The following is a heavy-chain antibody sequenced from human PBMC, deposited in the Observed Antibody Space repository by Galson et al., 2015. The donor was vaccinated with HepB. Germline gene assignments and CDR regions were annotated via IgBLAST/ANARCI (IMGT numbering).Heavy chain of an antibody. J-gene: IGHJ3*02. D-gene: IGHD7-27*01. CDR3: TREKSGDAFDI. CDR1: GFIFSNYH. V-gene: IGHV3-33*01. CDR2: VWFDGSGK. Sequence: SLRLSCAASGFIFSNYHIHWVRQAPSKGLEWVALVWFDGSGKEYADSVKGRFTISRDNSKNTVYLQMNSLRAEDTAVFYCTREKSGDAFDIWGQGTMVTVSS.